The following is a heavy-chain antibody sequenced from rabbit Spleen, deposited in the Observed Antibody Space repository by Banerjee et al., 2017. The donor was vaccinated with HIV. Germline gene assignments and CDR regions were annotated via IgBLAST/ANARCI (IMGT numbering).Heavy chain of an antibody. CDR3: ARDTSSSFSSYGMDL. CDR1: GFSFSRSYD. V-gene: IGHV1S40*01. CDR2: IDAGSSDFT. J-gene: IGHJ6*01. Sequence: LVESGGGLVNPGASLTLTCTASGFSFSRSYDMCWVRQAPGKGLEWIACIDAGSSDFTYFASWAKGRFTISKTSSTTVTLQMTSLTAADTATYFCARDTSSSFSSYGMDLWGPGTLVTVS. D-gene: IGHD1-1*01.